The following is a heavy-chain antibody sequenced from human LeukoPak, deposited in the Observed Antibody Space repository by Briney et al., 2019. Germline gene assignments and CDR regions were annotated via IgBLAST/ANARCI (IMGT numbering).Heavy chain of an antibody. Sequence: SVKVSCKASGGTFSSYAISWVRQAPGQGLEWMGRIIPIFGIANYAQKFQGRVTITADKSTSTAYMELSSMRSEDTAVYYCAREGGGGNPVFDYWGQGTLVTVSS. V-gene: IGHV1-69*04. CDR2: IIPIFGIA. CDR3: AREGGGGNPVFDY. J-gene: IGHJ4*02. D-gene: IGHD4-23*01. CDR1: GGTFSSYA.